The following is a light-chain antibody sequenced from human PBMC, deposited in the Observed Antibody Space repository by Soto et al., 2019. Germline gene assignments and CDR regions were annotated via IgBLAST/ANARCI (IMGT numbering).Light chain of an antibody. CDR3: QHFNSWPLL. V-gene: IGKV3-15*01. CDR1: QNVNNR. Sequence: EIVMTQSPAMLSVSPGERANLSCRASQNVNNRLAWYQQRAGQPPRLLIYGASTRATGIPARFSGSGSGTEFTLTISSLQSEDFAVYYCQHFNSWPLLFGQGTKV. J-gene: IGKJ1*01. CDR2: GAS.